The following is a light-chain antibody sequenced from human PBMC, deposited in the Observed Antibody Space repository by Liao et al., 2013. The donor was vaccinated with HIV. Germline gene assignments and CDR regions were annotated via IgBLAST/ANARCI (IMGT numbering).Light chain of an antibody. Sequence: SYELTQPPSVSVAPGKTATITCGGNNIGSKSVHWYQQKSGQAPVVVIYYDSDRPSGIPERFSGSNSGNTATLTISRVEAGDEADYYCQVWDSDSDHPSVVFGGGTELTVL. CDR3: QVWDSDSDHPSVV. V-gene: IGLV3-21*04. CDR2: YDS. CDR1: NIGSKS. J-gene: IGLJ2*01.